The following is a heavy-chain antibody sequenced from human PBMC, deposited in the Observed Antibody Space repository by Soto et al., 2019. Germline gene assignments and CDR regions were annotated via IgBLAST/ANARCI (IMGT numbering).Heavy chain of an antibody. CDR1: GGIFSTYA. V-gene: IGHV1-69*01. D-gene: IGHD3-10*01. CDR3: ARDRDDYGSGNYYNRIDF. J-gene: IGHJ4*02. Sequence: QVQLVQSGAEVKKPGSSVKVSCKASGGIFSTYAISWLRRAPGQGLEWMGGIIPIFGTPNYAQRFQGRVTITADESTSTAYMERSRLRSEDTAVYYCARDRDDYGSGNYYNRIDFWGQGTLVTFSS. CDR2: IIPIFGTP.